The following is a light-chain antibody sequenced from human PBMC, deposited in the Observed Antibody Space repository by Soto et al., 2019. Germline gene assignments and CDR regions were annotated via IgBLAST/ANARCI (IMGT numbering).Light chain of an antibody. CDR1: RGISSY. CDR2: SAS. V-gene: IGKV1-9*01. CDR3: QQLNSYPQT. J-gene: IGKJ5*01. Sequence: IQLTQSPSSLSACVGDRVTITCQASRGISSYLAWYQHKPGKAPKLLVYSASTLQSGVPSRFSGSGSGPDFTLTISSLQPEDSATYFCQQLNSYPQTFGQGTGLDIK.